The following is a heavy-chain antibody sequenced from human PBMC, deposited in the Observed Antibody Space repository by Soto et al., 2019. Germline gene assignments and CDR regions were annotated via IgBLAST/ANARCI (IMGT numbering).Heavy chain of an antibody. V-gene: IGHV3-23*01. CDR2: ITSTGAET. Sequence: PGGSLRLSCAASGFSFTNYATSWVRQAPEKGLDWVSGITSTGAETYYADSVKGRFAISRDDSKNTLYLQMNSLRAEDTAVYYCATTYYGSGSSRAFDVWGQGTMVTVSS. D-gene: IGHD3-10*01. CDR1: GFSFTNYA. J-gene: IGHJ3*01. CDR3: ATTYYGSGSSRAFDV.